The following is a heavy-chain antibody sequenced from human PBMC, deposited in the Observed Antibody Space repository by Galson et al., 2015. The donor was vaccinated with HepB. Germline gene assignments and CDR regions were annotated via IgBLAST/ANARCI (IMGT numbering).Heavy chain of an antibody. CDR3: ARDWITKGVGYCSGGSCYSVWFDP. J-gene: IGHJ5*02. CDR1: GGTFSSYA. V-gene: IGHV1-69*10. CDR2: IIPILGIA. Sequence: SVKVSCKASGGTFSSYAISWVRQAPGQGLEWMGGIIPILGIANYAQKFQGRVTITADKSTSTAYMELSSLRSEDTAVYYCARDWITKGVGYCSGGSCYSVWFDPWGQGTLVTVSS. D-gene: IGHD2-15*01.